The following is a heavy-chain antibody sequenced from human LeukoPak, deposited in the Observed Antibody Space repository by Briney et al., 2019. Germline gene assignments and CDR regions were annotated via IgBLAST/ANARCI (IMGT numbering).Heavy chain of an antibody. CDR1: GDSISSYY. D-gene: IGHD6-19*01. Sequence: KPSETLSLTCSVSGDSISSYYWSWIRQPPGKGLEWIGYIYYSGSTNYNPSLKSRVTISVDTSKNQFSLKLSSVTAADTAVYYCARVGYGSGSPRRAFDIWGQGTMVTVSS. CDR2: IYYSGST. J-gene: IGHJ3*02. V-gene: IGHV4-59*01. CDR3: ARVGYGSGSPRRAFDI.